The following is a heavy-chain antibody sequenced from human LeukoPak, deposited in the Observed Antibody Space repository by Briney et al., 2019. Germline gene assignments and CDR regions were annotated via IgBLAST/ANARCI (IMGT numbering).Heavy chain of an antibody. Sequence: SVKVSCKASGGTFSSYAISWVRQAPGQGLEWLGGIIPIFNTANYAQQFQGRVAITTDESTRTTYMELSSLRSEDTAVYYCARGRLEYYDFWSGYYGIDYWGQGTLVTVSS. CDR2: IIPIFNTA. CDR3: ARGRLEYYDFWSGYYGIDY. D-gene: IGHD3-3*01. CDR1: GGTFSSYA. V-gene: IGHV1-69*05. J-gene: IGHJ4*02.